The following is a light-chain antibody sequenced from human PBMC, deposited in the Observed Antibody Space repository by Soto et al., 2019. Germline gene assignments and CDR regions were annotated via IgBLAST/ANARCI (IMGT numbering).Light chain of an antibody. Sequence: THSLASLSLSLINIGTITFRASQTISSYLNWYQQKPGKAPKLLIYVASSLQGGVPSRFSGSGSGTDFTLTIGRLQPDDFATYYCQQTYCHTIRFGQGTRLAIK. CDR1: QTISSY. CDR2: VAS. CDR3: QQTYCHTIR. V-gene: IGKV1-39*01. J-gene: IGKJ5*01.